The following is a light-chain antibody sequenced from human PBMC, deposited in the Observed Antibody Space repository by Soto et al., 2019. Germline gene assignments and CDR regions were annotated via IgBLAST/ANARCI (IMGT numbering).Light chain of an antibody. Sequence: QSALTQPASVSGSPGQSITLSCTGTSSDIGNYNYVSWYQQHPGKAPKLIIYEVSDRPSGVSNRFSGSKSGNTASLTISGLQAEDEADYYCSSYTSRSTPYVFGTGTKVTFL. CDR1: SSDIGNYNY. CDR2: EVS. CDR3: SSYTSRSTPYV. J-gene: IGLJ1*01. V-gene: IGLV2-14*01.